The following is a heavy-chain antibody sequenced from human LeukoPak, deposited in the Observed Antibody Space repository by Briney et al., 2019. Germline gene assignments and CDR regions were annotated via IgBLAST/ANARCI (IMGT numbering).Heavy chain of an antibody. CDR3: AKYDVVVVAATPDY. V-gene: IGHV3-23*01. CDR1: GFTFSSYA. Sequence: GGSLRLSCAASGFTFSSYAMSWVRQAPGKGLEWVSAIRGSGGSTYYADSVKGRFTISRDNSKNTLYLQMNSLRAEDTAVYYCAKYDVVVVAATPDYWGQGTLVTVSS. D-gene: IGHD2-15*01. J-gene: IGHJ4*02. CDR2: IRGSGGST.